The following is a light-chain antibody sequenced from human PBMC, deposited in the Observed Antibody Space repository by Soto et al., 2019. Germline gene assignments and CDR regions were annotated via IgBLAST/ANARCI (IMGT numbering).Light chain of an antibody. CDR1: SSDIGTYNL. CDR2: EVN. V-gene: IGLV2-23*02. CDR3: CSYAGSSTLYV. Sequence: QSVLTQPASVSGSPGQSITISCTGTSSDIGTYNLVSWYQQHPGKAPKLMIYEVNKRPSGVSDRFSGSKSGNTASLTISGLQAEDEADYYCCSYAGSSTLYVFGTGTKLTVL. J-gene: IGLJ1*01.